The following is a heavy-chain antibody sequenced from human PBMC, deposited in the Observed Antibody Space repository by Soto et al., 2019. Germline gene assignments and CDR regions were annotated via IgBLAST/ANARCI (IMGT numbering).Heavy chain of an antibody. D-gene: IGHD5-18*01. CDR2: ISYDGSNK. Sequence: QVQLVESGGGVVQPGMSLRLSCAASGFTFSSYAMHWVRQPPGKGLEWVAFISYDGSNKYYADSVKGRFTISRDNSKNTLYLQMNSLRAEDTAVYYCAKRYRHDFFDYWGQGTLVTVSS. V-gene: IGHV3-30*18. CDR1: GFTFSSYA. CDR3: AKRYRHDFFDY. J-gene: IGHJ4*02.